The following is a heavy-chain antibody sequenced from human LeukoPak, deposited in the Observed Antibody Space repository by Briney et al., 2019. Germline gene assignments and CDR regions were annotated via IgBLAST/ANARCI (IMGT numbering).Heavy chain of an antibody. CDR1: GFTFSTYA. CDR2: ISGSGTST. CDR3: AKDASEMATCDY. J-gene: IGHJ4*02. D-gene: IGHD5-24*01. Sequence: PGGSLRLSCAASGFTFSTYAMSWVRQAPGKGLEWVSAISGSGTSTYYADSVKGRFTIYRDNSKNTLYLQMNSLRVEDTTVYYCAKDASEMATCDYWGQGTLVTVFS. V-gene: IGHV3-23*01.